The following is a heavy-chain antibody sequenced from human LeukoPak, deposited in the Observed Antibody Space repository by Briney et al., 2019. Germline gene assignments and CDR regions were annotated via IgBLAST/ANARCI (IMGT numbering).Heavy chain of an antibody. CDR1: GFTFSSYA. V-gene: IGHV3-23*01. Sequence: GGSLRLSCAASGFTFSSYAMSWVRQAPGKGLEWVSAISGSGGSTYYADSVKGRFTISRDNSKNTLYLQMNSLRAEDTAVYYCAKGDAYSSGWYRKGFYYYYMDVWGKGTTVTVSS. CDR3: AKGDAYSSGWYRKGFYYYYMDV. CDR2: ISGSGGST. J-gene: IGHJ6*03. D-gene: IGHD6-19*01.